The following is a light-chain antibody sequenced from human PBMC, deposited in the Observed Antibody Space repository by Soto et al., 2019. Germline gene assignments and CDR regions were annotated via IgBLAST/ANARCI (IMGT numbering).Light chain of an antibody. CDR1: SSDVGGYDY. CDR2: DVT. CDR3: CSYAGSGTDNYV. Sequence: QSALTQPRSVSGSPGQSVTISCIGTSSDVGGYDYVSWYQQHPGKAPKLMIYDVTKRPSGVPDRFSGSKSGNTAFLTISGLQAEDEADYYCCSYAGSGTDNYVFGSGTKVTVL. V-gene: IGLV2-11*01. J-gene: IGLJ1*01.